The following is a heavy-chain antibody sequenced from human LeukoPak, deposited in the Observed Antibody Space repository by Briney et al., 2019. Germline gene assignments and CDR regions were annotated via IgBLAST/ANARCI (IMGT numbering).Heavy chain of an antibody. CDR1: GFTFSSYS. Sequence: GGSLRLSCAASGFTFSSYSMNWVRQAPGKGLEWVSYISSSSSTIYYADTVKGRFTISRDNAKNSLYLQMNSLRAEDTAVYYCARSPRPYYSDYWGQGTLVTASS. J-gene: IGHJ4*02. V-gene: IGHV3-48*01. CDR2: ISSSSSTI. CDR3: ARSPRPYYSDY.